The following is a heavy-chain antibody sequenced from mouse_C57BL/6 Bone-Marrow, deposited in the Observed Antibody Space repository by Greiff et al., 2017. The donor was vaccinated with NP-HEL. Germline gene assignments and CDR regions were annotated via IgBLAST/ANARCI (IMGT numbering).Heavy chain of an antibody. CDR1: GFSLTSYG. D-gene: IGHD1-1*01. CDR3: AKRGGYYGSSYGGYFDV. J-gene: IGHJ1*03. CDR2: LWGGGST. V-gene: IGHV2-9*01. Sequence: VMLVESGPGLVAPSQSLSITCTVSGFSLTSYGVDWVRQPPGKGLEWLGVLWGGGSTNYNSALMSRLSISKDNSKSQVFLKMNSLQTDDTAMYYCAKRGGYYGSSYGGYFDVWGTGTTVTVSS.